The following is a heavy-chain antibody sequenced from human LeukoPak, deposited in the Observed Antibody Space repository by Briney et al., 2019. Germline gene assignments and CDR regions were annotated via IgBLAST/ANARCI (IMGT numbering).Heavy chain of an antibody. CDR3: ARPSSLYGGTSEDY. D-gene: IGHD4-23*01. V-gene: IGHV5-51*01. J-gene: IGHJ4*02. CDR2: IYPGESDT. CDR1: GYSFTYYW. Sequence: GESLKISCKASGYSFTYYWIVWVRQMPGKGLEWMGAIYPGESDTRYSPSLDGQVTISADKSVSTTYLQWRSLQPSDTAMYYCARPSSLYGGTSEDYWGQGTLVTVSS.